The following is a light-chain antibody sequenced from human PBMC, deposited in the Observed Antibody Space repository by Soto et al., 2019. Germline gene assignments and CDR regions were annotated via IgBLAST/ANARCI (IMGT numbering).Light chain of an antibody. CDR1: QSVSSN. J-gene: IGKJ1*01. Sequence: EIVMTQSPGTLSVSPGERATLSCRASQSVSSNLAWYQQKPGQAPRLLIYGASTRATGIPARFSGSGSETEFTLTISSLQSVDFAVYYCQQFYKWPRTFGQGTEV. CDR3: QQFYKWPRT. CDR2: GAS. V-gene: IGKV3-15*01.